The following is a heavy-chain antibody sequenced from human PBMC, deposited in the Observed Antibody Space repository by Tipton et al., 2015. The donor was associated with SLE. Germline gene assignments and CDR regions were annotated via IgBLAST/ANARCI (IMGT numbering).Heavy chain of an antibody. D-gene: IGHD6-13*01. J-gene: IGHJ4*02. CDR2: ISYDGSNK. V-gene: IGHV3-33*05. Sequence: SLRLSCAASGFTFSSYGMHWVRQAPGKGLEWVAVISYDGSNKYYADSVKGRFTISRDNSKNTLYLQMNSLRAEDTAVYYCARDSAVAAAGPYFDYWGQGTLVTVSS. CDR1: GFTFSSYG. CDR3: ARDSAVAAAGPYFDY.